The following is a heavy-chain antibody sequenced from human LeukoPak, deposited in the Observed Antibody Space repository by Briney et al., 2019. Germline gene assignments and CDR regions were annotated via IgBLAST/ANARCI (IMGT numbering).Heavy chain of an antibody. CDR1: GGSFSGYY. D-gene: IGHD4-17*01. Sequence: SETLSLTCAVYGGSFSGYYWSWIRQPPGKGLEWIGEINHSGSTNYNPSLKSRVTISADTSKNQFSLKLSSVTAADTAVYYCASGTTVTTFNYWGQGTLVTVSS. V-gene: IGHV4-34*01. J-gene: IGHJ4*02. CDR3: ASGTTVTTFNY. CDR2: INHSGST.